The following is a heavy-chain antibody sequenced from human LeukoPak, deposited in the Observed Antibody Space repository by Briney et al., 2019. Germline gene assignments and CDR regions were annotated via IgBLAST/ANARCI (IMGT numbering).Heavy chain of an antibody. CDR1: GFPFSSYN. CDR2: ITTSSSYT. Sequence: GALRLSCAASGFPFSSYNMDWVRQPPGKGLEWISSITTSSSYTFYADSVKGRFTISRDNARNSLYLQMNSLTAEDTAVYYCARDPYSGAYGDTYYYYMDVWGKGTTVTISS. V-gene: IGHV3-21*01. J-gene: IGHJ6*03. D-gene: IGHD1-26*01. CDR3: ARDPYSGAYGDTYYYYMDV.